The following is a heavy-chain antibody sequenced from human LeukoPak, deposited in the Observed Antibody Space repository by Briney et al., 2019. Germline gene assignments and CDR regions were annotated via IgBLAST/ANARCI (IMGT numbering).Heavy chain of an antibody. J-gene: IGHJ4*02. V-gene: IGHV3-23*01. D-gene: IGHD3-22*01. CDR1: GFTFSSYA. CDR2: ISGSGGST. Sequence: GGSLRLSCAASGFTFSSYAMSWVRQAPGKGLEWVSAISGSGGSTYYADSVKGRFTISRDNSKNTLYLQMNSLRAEDTAVYYCAKERDSSGYITPDYFDYWGQGTLVTVSS. CDR3: AKERDSSGYITPDYFDY.